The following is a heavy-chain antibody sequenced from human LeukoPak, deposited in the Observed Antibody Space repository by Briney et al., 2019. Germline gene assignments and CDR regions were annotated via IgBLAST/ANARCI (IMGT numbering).Heavy chain of an antibody. CDR1: GFTFSGSA. J-gene: IGHJ4*02. CDR3: TGNYYGSGSYADFDY. V-gene: IGHV3-73*01. D-gene: IGHD3-10*01. Sequence: GGSLRLSCAASGFTFSGSAPHWVRQASGKGLEWVGRIRSTANGYATAYAASVKGRFTISRDDSKNTAYLQMDSPKTEDTAVYYCTGNYYGSGSYADFDYWGQGTLVTVSS. CDR2: IRSTANGYAT.